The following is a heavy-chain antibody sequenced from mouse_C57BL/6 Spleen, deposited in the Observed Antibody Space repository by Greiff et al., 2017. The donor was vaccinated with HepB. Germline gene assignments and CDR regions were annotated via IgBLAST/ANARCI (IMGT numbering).Heavy chain of an antibody. CDR1: GYTFTSYW. CDR2: IDPSDSYT. CDR3: ARSYGSSFYWYFDV. D-gene: IGHD1-1*01. Sequence: QVQLQQPGAELVMPGASVKLSCKASGYTFTSYWMHWVKQRPGQGLEWIGEIDPSDSYTNYNQKFKGKSTLTVDKSSSTAYMQLSSLTSEDSAVYYCARSYGSSFYWYFDVWGTRTTVTVSS. J-gene: IGHJ1*03. V-gene: IGHV1-69*01.